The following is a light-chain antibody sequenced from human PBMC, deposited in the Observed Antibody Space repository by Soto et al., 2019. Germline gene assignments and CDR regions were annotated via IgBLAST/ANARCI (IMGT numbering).Light chain of an antibody. V-gene: IGLV1-44*01. CDR3: AAWDDSLNAVG. Sequence: QSVLTQPPSASGTPGQRVTISCSGSSSNIGSNTVNWYQQLPGTAPKLPIYSNNQRPSGVPDRFSGSKSGPSASLAISGLQSEDEADYYCAAWDDSLNAVGFGGGTKRTVL. CDR2: SNN. J-gene: IGLJ2*01. CDR1: SSNIGSNT.